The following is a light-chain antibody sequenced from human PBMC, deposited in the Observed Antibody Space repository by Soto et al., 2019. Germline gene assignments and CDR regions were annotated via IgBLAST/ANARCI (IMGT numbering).Light chain of an antibody. J-gene: IGKJ3*01. CDR1: HDISNY. Sequence: DIQMTQSPSSLSASVGDSVTITCQASHDISNYLNWYQQKPGKAPKLLIYDASNLETGVPSRFSGVGSGTDFTFTISSLQPEDIATYYCQQYDNLPPFTFGPGTKVDI. V-gene: IGKV1-33*01. CDR3: QQYDNLPPFT. CDR2: DAS.